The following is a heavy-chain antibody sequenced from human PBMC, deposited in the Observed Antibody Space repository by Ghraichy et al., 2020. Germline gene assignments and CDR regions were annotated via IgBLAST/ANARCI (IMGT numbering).Heavy chain of an antibody. D-gene: IGHD3-16*01. J-gene: IGHJ4*02. CDR2: ISGSGGST. V-gene: IGHV3-23*01. CDR3: AKLSAMITFGGPADY. CDR1: GFTFSSYA. Sequence: GGSLRLSCAASGFTFSSYAMSWVRQAPGKGLDWVSAISGSGGSTYYADSVKGRFTISRDNSKNTLYLQMNSLRAEDTAVYYCAKLSAMITFGGPADYWGQGTLVTVSS.